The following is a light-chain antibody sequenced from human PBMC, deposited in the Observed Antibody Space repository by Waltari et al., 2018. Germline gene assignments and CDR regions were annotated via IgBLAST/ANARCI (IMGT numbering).Light chain of an antibody. CDR1: QSVDMY. CDR3: QQRRNWPLT. J-gene: IGKJ4*01. V-gene: IGKV3-11*01. Sequence: EIVLTQSPATLSLSPGERATLSCRASQSVDMYLAWYQQRPGQAPELPIYETSNRATDMSARFSGSGSETDFSLTLSSLEPEDFSVYSCQQRRNWPLTFGGGTKVEIK. CDR2: ETS.